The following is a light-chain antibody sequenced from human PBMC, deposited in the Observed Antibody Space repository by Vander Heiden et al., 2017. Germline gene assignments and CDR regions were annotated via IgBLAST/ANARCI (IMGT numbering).Light chain of an antibody. V-gene: IGKV1-33*01. Sequence: DTQMTQSPSSLSASVGDRVTITCQANQDIGNYLNWYQQKPGKAPKLLIYDASNLETGVPSMFSGSCSGTDFPFPISSLPPEDVATFYCQQYENLPLTFGPGTKVDIK. CDR3: QQYENLPLT. J-gene: IGKJ3*01. CDR2: DAS. CDR1: QDIGNY.